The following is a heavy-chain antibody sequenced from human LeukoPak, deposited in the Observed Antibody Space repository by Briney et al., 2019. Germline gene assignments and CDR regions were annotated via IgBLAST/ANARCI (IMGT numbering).Heavy chain of an antibody. CDR1: GYNFTSYW. CDR2: IYPGDSDT. D-gene: IGHD6-13*01. Sequence: GESLKISCQGSGYNFTSYWIGWVRQMPGKGLEWMGIIYPGDSDTSYSPSFQGQVSISADKSISTAYLQWSSLKASDTAMYYCARHRTVAAAGLDAYDIWGQGTMVTVSS. V-gene: IGHV5-51*01. J-gene: IGHJ3*02. CDR3: ARHRTVAAAGLDAYDI.